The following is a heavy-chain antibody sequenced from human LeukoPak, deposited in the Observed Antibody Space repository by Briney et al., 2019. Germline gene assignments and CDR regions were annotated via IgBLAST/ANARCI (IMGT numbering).Heavy chain of an antibody. CDR1: GFTFSSDA. V-gene: IGHV3-23*01. J-gene: IGHJ4*02. D-gene: IGHD1-14*01. Sequence: GGSLRLSCAASGFTFSSDAMSWVRQAPGEGLEWVSTISGSGGSTYYADPVKGRFTISRDNSKNTLYLQMNSLRVEDTAVYYCAKDLSAHHLFAQHADYWGQGTLVTVSS. CDR3: AKDLSAHHLFAQHADY. CDR2: ISGSGGST.